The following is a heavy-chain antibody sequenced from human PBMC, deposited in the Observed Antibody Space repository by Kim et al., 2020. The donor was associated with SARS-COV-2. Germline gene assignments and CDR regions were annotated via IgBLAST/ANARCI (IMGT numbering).Heavy chain of an antibody. Sequence: GGSLRLSCAASGFTFSDYSFNWVRQAPGRGLEWISCINSSSSDMHYADSVKGRFIISRDDAKNSLYLQMNSLRAEDTAVYYCARDKGLWGKSEFDYGGQGTLVNVSS. CDR2: INSSSSDM. V-gene: IGHV3-21*05. CDR1: GFTFSDYS. CDR3: ARDKGLWGKSEFDY. D-gene: IGHD3-10*01. J-gene: IGHJ4*02.